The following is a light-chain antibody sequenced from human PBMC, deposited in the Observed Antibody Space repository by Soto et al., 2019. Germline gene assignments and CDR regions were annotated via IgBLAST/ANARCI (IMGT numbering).Light chain of an antibody. CDR2: DAS. Sequence: DIQLTQSPSTLSAYVGDRVTITCRASQSLNNRLAWYQQKPGKAPKLLIYDASTLESGVSSRFSGTGSETECTLTITDLQADDLATYYCQQSYSTPRTFGQGTKVDIK. CDR1: QSLNNR. CDR3: QQSYSTPRT. J-gene: IGKJ1*01. V-gene: IGKV1-5*01.